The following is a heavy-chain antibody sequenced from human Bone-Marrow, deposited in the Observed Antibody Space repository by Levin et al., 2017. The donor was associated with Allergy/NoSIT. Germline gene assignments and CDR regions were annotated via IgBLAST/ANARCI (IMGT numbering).Heavy chain of an antibody. V-gene: IGHV3-15*07. CDR1: GFTFSDAW. CDR2: IKSKTDGETI. CDR3: ATPLTVDVHYHFGSDV. D-gene: IGHD4-11*01. J-gene: IGHJ6*02. Sequence: NAGGSLRLSCEASGFTFSDAWMNWVRQAPGKGLEWVGRIKSKTDGETIDYSSPVKGRFTISRDDSKNTVYLQLNSLKTEDTAVYYCATPLTVDVHYHFGSDVWGQGTTVTVSS.